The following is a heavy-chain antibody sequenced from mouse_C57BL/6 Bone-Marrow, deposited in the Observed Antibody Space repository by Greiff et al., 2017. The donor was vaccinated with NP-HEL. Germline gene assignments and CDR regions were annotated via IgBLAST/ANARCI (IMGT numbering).Heavy chain of an antibody. CDR1: GYTFTDYN. V-gene: IGHV1-22*01. Sequence: VQLQQSGPELVKPGASVKMSCKASGYTFTDYNMHWVKQSHGKSLEWIGYINPNNGGTSYNQKFKGKATLTVHKSSSTAYMELRSLTSEDSAVYYGAYYYGRRGYYAMDYWGQGPSVTVSS. CDR3: AYYYGRRGYYAMDY. CDR2: INPNNGGT. D-gene: IGHD1-1*01. J-gene: IGHJ4*01.